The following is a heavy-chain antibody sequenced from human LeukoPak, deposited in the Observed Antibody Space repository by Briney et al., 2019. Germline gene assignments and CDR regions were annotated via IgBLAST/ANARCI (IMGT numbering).Heavy chain of an antibody. J-gene: IGHJ4*02. CDR3: ARGSGTGIDFDY. D-gene: IGHD3-10*01. CDR2: TYYRSKWYN. Sequence: TYYRSKWYNDYAVSVKSRITINPDTSKNQFSLQLNSVTPEDTAVYYCARGSGTGIDFDYWGQGTLVTVSS. V-gene: IGHV6-1*01.